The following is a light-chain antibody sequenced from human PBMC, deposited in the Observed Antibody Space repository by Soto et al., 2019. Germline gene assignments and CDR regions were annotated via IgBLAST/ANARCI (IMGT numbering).Light chain of an antibody. CDR2: DVS. CDR3: AAWDDSLNGVV. V-gene: IGLV2-14*03. CDR1: SSDVGGYNS. J-gene: IGLJ2*01. Sequence: QSVLTQPASVSGSPGQSITISCTGTSSDVGGYNSVSWYQQHPGKAPKLMIFDVSNRPSGVSNRFSGSKSGTSASLAISGLQSEDEADYYCAAWDDSLNGVVFGGGTKVTVL.